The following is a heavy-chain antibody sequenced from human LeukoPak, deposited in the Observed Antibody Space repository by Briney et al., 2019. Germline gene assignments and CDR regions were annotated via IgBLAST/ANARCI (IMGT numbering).Heavy chain of an antibody. CDR3: AKTPSWYFDL. V-gene: IGHV3-30*02. CDR2: LRAGGPYGTEK. J-gene: IGHJ2*01. Sequence: PGGSLRLSCATSGFNFNIFIMHWVRQRPGKGLEWLTFLRAGGPYGTEKFYADSVKGRFTISTDNSENTLYVQMNSLRAEDTAVYYCAKTPSWYFDLWGRGTLVTVSS. CDR1: GFNFNIFI.